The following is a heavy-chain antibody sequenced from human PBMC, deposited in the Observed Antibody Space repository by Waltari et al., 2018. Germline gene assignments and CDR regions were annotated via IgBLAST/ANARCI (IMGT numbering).Heavy chain of an antibody. V-gene: IGHV3-48*04. D-gene: IGHD3-22*01. J-gene: IGHJ4*02. CDR2: ISSSSSTI. CDR3: ARDSLLSSSGHDY. CDR1: GFTFSSYS. Sequence: EVQLVESGGGLVQPGGSLRLSCAASGFTFSSYSMNWVRQAPGKGLEWVSYISSSSSTIYYADSVKGRFTISRDNAKNSLYLQMNSLRAEDTAVYYCARDSLLSSSGHDYWGQGTLVTVSS.